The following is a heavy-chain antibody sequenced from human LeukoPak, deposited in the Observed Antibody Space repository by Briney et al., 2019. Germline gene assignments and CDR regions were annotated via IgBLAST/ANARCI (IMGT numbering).Heavy chain of an antibody. V-gene: IGHV4-59*08. CDR3: ARHEQLPLSDP. Sequence: SETLSLTCTFSGGSISSYYWSWIRQPPGKGLEWIGYIYYSGSTNYNPSLKSRVTISVDTSKNQFSLKLSSVTAADTAVYYCARHEQLPLSDPWGQGTLVTVSS. CDR1: GGSISSYY. D-gene: IGHD6-13*01. CDR2: IYYSGST. J-gene: IGHJ5*02.